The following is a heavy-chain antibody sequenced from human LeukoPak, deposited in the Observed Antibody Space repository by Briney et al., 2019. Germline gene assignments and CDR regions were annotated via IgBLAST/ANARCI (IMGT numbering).Heavy chain of an antibody. Sequence: PSETLSLTCTVSGDSISSSSYYWGWIRQPPGKGLEWIGSIYYSGSTYYNPSLKSRVTISVDTSKNQFSLKLSSVTAADTAVYYCARREGSSGYYWGQGTLVTVSS. CDR2: IYYSGST. CDR3: ARREGSSGYY. V-gene: IGHV4-39*01. CDR1: GDSISSSSYY. J-gene: IGHJ4*02. D-gene: IGHD3-22*01.